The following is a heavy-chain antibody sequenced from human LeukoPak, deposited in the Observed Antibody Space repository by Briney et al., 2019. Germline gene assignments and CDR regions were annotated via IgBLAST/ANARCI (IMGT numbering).Heavy chain of an antibody. J-gene: IGHJ4*02. CDR2: IYYSGST. V-gene: IGHV4-30-4*08. D-gene: IGHD2-15*01. Sequence: ASQTLSLTCTVSGGSISSGGYYWSWIRQHPGKGLEWIGYIYYSGSTYYNPSLKSRVTISVDTSKNQFSLKLSSVTAADTAVYYCARADRIATAYCSGGSCYSGWYFDYWGQGTLVTVSS. CDR1: GGSISSGGYY. CDR3: ARADRIATAYCSGGSCYSGWYFDY.